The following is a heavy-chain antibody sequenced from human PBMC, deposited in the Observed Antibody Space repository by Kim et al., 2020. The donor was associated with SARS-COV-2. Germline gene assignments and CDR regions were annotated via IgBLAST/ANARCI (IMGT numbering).Heavy chain of an antibody. Sequence: ASVKVSCKASGYTFTSYDINWVRQATGQGLEWMGWMNPNSGNTGYAQKFQGRVTMTRNTSISTAYMELSSLRSEDTAVYYCARRPISNLYVWGSYRYLFFGYWGQGTLVTVSS. CDR1: GYTFTSYD. J-gene: IGHJ4*02. V-gene: IGHV1-8*01. D-gene: IGHD3-16*02. CDR3: ARRPISNLYVWGSYRYLFFGY. CDR2: MNPNSGNT.